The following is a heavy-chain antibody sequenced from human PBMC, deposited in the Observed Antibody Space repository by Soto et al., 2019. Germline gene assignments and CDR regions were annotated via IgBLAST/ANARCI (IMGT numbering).Heavy chain of an antibody. J-gene: IGHJ6*02. CDR1: GYTFTNYY. CDR3: ARESFPTYYYYGMDV. V-gene: IGHV1-46*01. Sequence: QVQLVQSGAEVKKPGASVNVSCKASGYTFTNYYMRWVRQAPGQGLEWMGIINPSGGSTSYAQKFQGRVTMTRDTSTSTFYMDLSSLTSEDTAVYYCARESFPTYYYYGMDVWGQGTPVTVSS. CDR2: INPSGGST.